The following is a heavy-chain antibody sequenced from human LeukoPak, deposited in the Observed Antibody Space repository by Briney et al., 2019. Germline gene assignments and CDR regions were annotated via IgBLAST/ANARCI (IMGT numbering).Heavy chain of an antibody. V-gene: IGHV4-4*09. CDR2: IYTSGST. CDR1: GGSISSYY. D-gene: IGHD1-1*01. Sequence: SETLSLTCTVSGGSISSYYWSWIRQPPGKGLEWIRYIYTSGSTNYNPSLKSRVTISVDTSKNQFSLKLSSVTAADTAVYYCASASNSPGRFDYWGQGTLVTVSS. J-gene: IGHJ4*02. CDR3: ASASNSPGRFDY.